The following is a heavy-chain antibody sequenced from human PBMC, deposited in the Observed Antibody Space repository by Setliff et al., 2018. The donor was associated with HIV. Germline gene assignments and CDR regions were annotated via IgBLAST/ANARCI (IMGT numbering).Heavy chain of an antibody. CDR3: ARESMLRGLRHAVDI. Sequence: SETLSLTCTVSGGSINSGGYYWTWVRQHPGKGLQWIGYIYYIGGAYYNPSLKSRVTISLDTSKNHFSLNLSSVTAADTAVYYCARESMLRGLRHAVDIWGQGTMGTVSS. CDR1: GGSINSGGYY. CDR2: IYYIGGA. J-gene: IGHJ3*02. D-gene: IGHD3-10*01. V-gene: IGHV4-31*03.